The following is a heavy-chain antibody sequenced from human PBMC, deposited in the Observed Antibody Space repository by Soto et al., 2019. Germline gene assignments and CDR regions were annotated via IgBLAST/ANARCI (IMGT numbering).Heavy chain of an antibody. CDR2: IYTTGST. V-gene: IGHV4-4*07. D-gene: IGHD3-16*01. J-gene: IGHJ4*02. Sequence: PSETLSLTCGVSGGSLSGATYSWNWIRQPPGKGLEWIGRIYTTGSTHYNPSLKSRVTLSIDMSKNQFSLKLSSVTAADTAVYFCAREGGESSDGLYYFDSWGQGSLVTVSS. CDR1: GGSLSGATYS. CDR3: AREGGESSDGLYYFDS.